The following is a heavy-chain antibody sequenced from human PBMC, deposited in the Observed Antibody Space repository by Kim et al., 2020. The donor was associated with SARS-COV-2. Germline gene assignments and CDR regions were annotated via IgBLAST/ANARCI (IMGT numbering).Heavy chain of an antibody. CDR3: ARQGANYYYGMDV. CDR2: IYNSGRT. CDR1: GGSISGYY. V-gene: IGHV4-59*08. D-gene: IGHD3-16*01. Sequence: SETLSLTCTVSGGSISGYYWSWIRQPPGKGLEWIGYIYNSGRTNYSPSLKSRVTITVDTSKNQFSLHLTSETAADTAVYYCARQGANYYYGMDVWGQGTTVSVSA. J-gene: IGHJ6*01.